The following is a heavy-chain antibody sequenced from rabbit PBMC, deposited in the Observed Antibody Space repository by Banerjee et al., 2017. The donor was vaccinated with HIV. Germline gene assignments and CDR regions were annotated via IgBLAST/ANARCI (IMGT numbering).Heavy chain of an antibody. CDR1: GIDFSSSYY. CDR3: ARDLAGVIGWNFNL. V-gene: IGHV1S45*01. Sequence: QQQLEESGGGLVKPGGTLTLTCKASGIDFSSSYYMCWVRQAPGKGLEWIACANAGSSGTTYYASWAKGRFTISKTSSTTVTLQMTSLTAADTATYFCARDLAGVIGWNFNLWGPGTLVTVS. D-gene: IGHD4-1*01. CDR2: ANAGSSGTT. J-gene: IGHJ4*01.